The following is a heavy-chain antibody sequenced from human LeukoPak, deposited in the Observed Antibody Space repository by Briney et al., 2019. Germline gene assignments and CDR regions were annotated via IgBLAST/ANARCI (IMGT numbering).Heavy chain of an antibody. CDR3: AKSAYSDASGYYREYYFDY. J-gene: IGHJ4*02. CDR1: GFTFSSYS. Sequence: PGGSLRLSCTVSGFTFSSYSMSWVRQPPGKGLEWVSAISGSGGSTYYADSMKRRFTISRDTTKNTPYLQTSSLRADDTAVYYCAKSAYSDASGYYREYYFDYWGQGTLVTVYS. CDR2: ISGSGGST. V-gene: IGHV3-23*01. D-gene: IGHD3-22*01.